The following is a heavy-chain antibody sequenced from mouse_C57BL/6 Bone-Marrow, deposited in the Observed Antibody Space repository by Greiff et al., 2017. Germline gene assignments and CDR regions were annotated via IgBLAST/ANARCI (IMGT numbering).Heavy chain of an antibody. J-gene: IGHJ4*01. Sequence: QVQLQQSGAELERPGASVKLSCKASGYTFTSYGLSWVKQRTGQGLEWIGEIYPRSGNTYYNEKFKGKATLTADKSSSTAYMELRSLTSEDSAVYFCARRYYGSSYAMDYWGQGTSVTVSS. CDR2: IYPRSGNT. D-gene: IGHD1-1*01. CDR1: GYTFTSYG. CDR3: ARRYYGSSYAMDY. V-gene: IGHV1-81*01.